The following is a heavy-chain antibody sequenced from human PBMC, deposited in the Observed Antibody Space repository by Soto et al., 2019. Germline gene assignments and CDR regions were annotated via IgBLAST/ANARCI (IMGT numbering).Heavy chain of an antibody. CDR2: IYHGGST. V-gene: IGHV4-30-4*01. CDR1: GGSISSVYDC. CDR3: ARGPSGDKVDY. J-gene: IGHJ4*02. D-gene: IGHD7-27*01. Sequence: QVQLQESGPILVKPSQTLSLTCTVSGGSISSVYDCWSWIRQSPDKGLEWIGHIYHGGSTYNNPSLPSRVTLSVDTSKEQFSPQLRSVTAADTAVDYCARGPSGDKVDYWGQGTLVTVSS.